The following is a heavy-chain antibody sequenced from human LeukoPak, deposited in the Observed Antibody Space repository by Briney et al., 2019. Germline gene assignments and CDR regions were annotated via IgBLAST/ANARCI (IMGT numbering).Heavy chain of an antibody. Sequence: PSETLSLTCTVSGGSISSGSYYWSWIRQPAGKGLEWIGRIYTSGSTNYNPSLKSRVTISVDTSKNQFSLKLSSVTAAGTAVYYCARVGTDSINWFDPWGQATLVTVSS. CDR3: ARVGTDSINWFDP. D-gene: IGHD2-8*02. V-gene: IGHV4-61*02. J-gene: IGHJ5*02. CDR1: GGSISSGSYY. CDR2: IYTSGST.